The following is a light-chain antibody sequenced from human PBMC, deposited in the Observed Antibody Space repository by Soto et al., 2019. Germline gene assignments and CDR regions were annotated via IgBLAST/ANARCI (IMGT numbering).Light chain of an antibody. Sequence: QSVLTQPPSASGSPGQSVTISCTGTSSDVGGYNYVSWYQQHPGKVPKLMIYEVNKRPSGVPDLFSGSKSGNTASLTVSGLQAEDEADYHRITYEGGNNVFRTGTKLTVL. CDR1: SSDVGGYNY. V-gene: IGLV2-8*01. CDR2: EVN. J-gene: IGLJ1*01. CDR3: ITYEGGNNV.